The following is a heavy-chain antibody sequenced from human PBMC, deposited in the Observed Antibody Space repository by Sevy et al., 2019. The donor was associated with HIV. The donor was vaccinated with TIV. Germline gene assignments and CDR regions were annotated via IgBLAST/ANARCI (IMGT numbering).Heavy chain of an antibody. CDR3: AIAHFYYYDSSGYFDY. Sequence: GGSLSLSCVASGFTFSSKYMSWVRQAPGKGLDWVSAIYSGRTTYYADSVKGRVIISRDNSKNKLYLQMNSLRAEDTAVYYCAIAHFYYYDSSGYFDYWGQGTLVTVSS. V-gene: IGHV3-53*01. CDR2: IYSGRTT. J-gene: IGHJ4*02. D-gene: IGHD3-22*01. CDR1: GFTFSSKY.